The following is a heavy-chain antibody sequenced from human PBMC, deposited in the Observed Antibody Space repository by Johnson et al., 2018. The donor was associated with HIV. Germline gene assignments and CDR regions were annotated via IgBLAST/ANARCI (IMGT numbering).Heavy chain of an antibody. V-gene: IGHV3-33*08. CDR2: IWFDGNNK. CDR1: GFSFSRYG. D-gene: IGHD1-26*01. Sequence: QVQLVESGGAVVQPGTSLRLSCAASGFSFSRYGMRWVRQAPGKGLQWVAVIWFDGNNKYYTESVKGRFTISRDNSKNTLYLQMNSLRPEDTAVYYCARDTLAWGLLPPIGAFDIWGQGTMVTVSS. J-gene: IGHJ3*02. CDR3: ARDTLAWGLLPPIGAFDI.